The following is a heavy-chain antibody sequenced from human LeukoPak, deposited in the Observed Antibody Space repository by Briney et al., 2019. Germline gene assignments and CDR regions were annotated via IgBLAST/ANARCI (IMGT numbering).Heavy chain of an antibody. D-gene: IGHD5-24*01. Sequence: PGRSLRLSCAASGFTFSSYAMHWVRQAPGKGLEWVAVISYDGSNKYYADSVKGRFTISRDNSKNTLYLQMNSLRAEDTAVYYCAKDEGPDGYNYWGQGTLVTVSS. CDR3: AKDEGPDGYNY. J-gene: IGHJ4*02. CDR2: ISYDGSNK. CDR1: GFTFSSYA. V-gene: IGHV3-30-3*01.